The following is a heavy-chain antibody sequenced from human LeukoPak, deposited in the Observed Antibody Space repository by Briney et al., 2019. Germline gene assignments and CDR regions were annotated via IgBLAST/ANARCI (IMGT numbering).Heavy chain of an antibody. V-gene: IGHV4-34*01. Sequence: KPSETLPPTSAVDGASFSGYYWSCIRQPPGKRLEWIGEINHSGSTNYNPSLKSRLTISVDTSKTQFSLKLSSVTAADKAVYYCAGVRSGTHRRWFDPWGQGTVVTVSS. J-gene: IGHJ5*02. CDR1: GASFSGYY. CDR3: AGVRSGTHRRWFDP. D-gene: IGHD3-10*01. CDR2: INHSGST.